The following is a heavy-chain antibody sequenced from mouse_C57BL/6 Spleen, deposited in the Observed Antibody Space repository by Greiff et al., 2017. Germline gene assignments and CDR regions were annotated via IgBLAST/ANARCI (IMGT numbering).Heavy chain of an antibody. Sequence: EVQRVESGGGLVQPGGSLSLSCAASGFTFTDYYMSWVRQPPGKALEWLGFIRNKANGYTTEYSASVKGRFTISSDNSQSILYLQMNALRAEDSATYYCARYWGSGYFDVWGTGTTVTVSS. J-gene: IGHJ1*03. CDR2: IRNKANGYTT. CDR3: ARYWGSGYFDV. CDR1: GFTFTDYY. V-gene: IGHV7-3*01.